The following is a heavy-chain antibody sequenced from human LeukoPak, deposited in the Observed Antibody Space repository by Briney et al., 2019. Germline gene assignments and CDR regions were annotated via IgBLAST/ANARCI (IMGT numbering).Heavy chain of an antibody. Sequence: GGSLRLSCAASGFTFSSYAMSWARQAPGKGLEWVSAISGSGGSTYYADSVKGRFTISRDNSKNTLYLQMNSLRAEDAAVYYCARIRGSHYYYYYMDVWGKGTTVTVSS. CDR2: ISGSGGST. CDR1: GFTFSSYA. D-gene: IGHD1-26*01. V-gene: IGHV3-23*01. CDR3: ARIRGSHYYYYYMDV. J-gene: IGHJ6*03.